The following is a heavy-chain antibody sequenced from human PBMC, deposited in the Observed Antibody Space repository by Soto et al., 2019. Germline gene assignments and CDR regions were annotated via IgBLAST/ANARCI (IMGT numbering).Heavy chain of an antibody. CDR2: IYYSGST. Sequence: QVQLQESGPGLVKPSETLSLTCTVSGGSISSYYWSWIRQPPGKGLEWIGYIYYSGSTNYNPSLKSLFTISVDTSKNQFALKLSSVTAADTAVYYCARRYSSSFDYWGQGTLVTVSS. V-gene: IGHV4-59*08. J-gene: IGHJ4*02. CDR1: GGSISSYY. D-gene: IGHD6-13*01. CDR3: ARRYSSSFDY.